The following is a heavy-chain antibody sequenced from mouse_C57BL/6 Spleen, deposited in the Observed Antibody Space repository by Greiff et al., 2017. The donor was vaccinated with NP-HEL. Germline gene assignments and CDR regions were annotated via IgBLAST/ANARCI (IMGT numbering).Heavy chain of an antibody. CDR1: GYTFTSYW. D-gene: IGHD3-1*01. Sequence: QVQLKQPGAELVKPGASVKLSCKASGYTFTSYWMQWVKQRPGQGLEWIGEIDPSDSYTNYNQKFKGKATLTVDTSSSTAYMQLSSLTSEDSAVYYCARSGYFPSFAYWGQGTLVTVSA. CDR3: ARSGYFPSFAY. CDR2: IDPSDSYT. V-gene: IGHV1-50*01. J-gene: IGHJ3*01.